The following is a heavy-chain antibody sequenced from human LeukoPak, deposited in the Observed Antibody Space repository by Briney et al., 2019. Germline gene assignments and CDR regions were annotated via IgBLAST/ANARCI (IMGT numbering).Heavy chain of an antibody. CDR3: ARDRGYLSFDY. CDR2: IKQVGSEK. J-gene: IGHJ4*02. Sequence: GGSLRLPCAASGFTFSTYWMSWVRQAPGKGLEWVANIKQVGSEKKYVDSVKGRFTISRDNAKNSLYLQMNSLRAEDTAVYYCARDRGYLSFDYWGQGTLVTVSS. CDR1: GFTFSTYW. D-gene: IGHD3-10*01. V-gene: IGHV3-7*05.